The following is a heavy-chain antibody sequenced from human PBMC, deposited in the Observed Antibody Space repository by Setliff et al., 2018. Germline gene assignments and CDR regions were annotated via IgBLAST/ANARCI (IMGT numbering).Heavy chain of an antibody. CDR2: IYTSWST. J-gene: IGHJ6*03. CDR3: ARMSGFQYMDV. D-gene: IGHD3-3*01. Sequence: KTSETLSLTCTVSGGSISSYYWSWIRQPAGKGLEWIGQIYTSWSTNYNPSLKSRVTISLDTSNNQFSLSLSSVTAADTAVYYCARMSGFQYMDVWGKGTTVTVSS. CDR1: GGSISSYY. V-gene: IGHV4-4*07.